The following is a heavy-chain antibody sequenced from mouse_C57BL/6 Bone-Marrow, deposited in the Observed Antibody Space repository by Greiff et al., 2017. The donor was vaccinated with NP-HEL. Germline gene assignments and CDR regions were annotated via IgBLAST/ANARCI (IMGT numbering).Heavy chain of an antibody. CDR2: IRNKANGYTS. V-gene: IGHV7-3*01. D-gene: IGHD2-2*01. J-gene: IGHJ2*01. Sequence: EVQLVESGGGLVQPGGSLSLSCAASGFTFTDYYMSWVRQPPGQALEWLGFIRNKANGYTSEYSVSVKGRFTISRDDSQSILYLQMKARRAEDGATDYCARYNGLGGKGSYFDCWGQGTTLTVSS. CDR1: GFTFTDYY. CDR3: ARYNGLGGKGSYFDC.